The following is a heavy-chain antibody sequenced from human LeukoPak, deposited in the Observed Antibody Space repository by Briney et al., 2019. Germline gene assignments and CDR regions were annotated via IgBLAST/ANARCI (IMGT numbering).Heavy chain of an antibody. D-gene: IGHD3-10*01. CDR2: IYTSGST. CDR3: ARDRSYYGSGSLDY. CDR1: GGSISSYY. J-gene: IGHJ4*02. V-gene: IGHV4-4*07. Sequence: WETLSLTCTVSGGSISSYYWSWIRQPAGKGLEWIGRIYTSGSTNYNPSLKSRVTMSVDTSKNQFSLKLSSVTAADTAVYYCARDRSYYGSGSLDYWGQGTLVTVSS.